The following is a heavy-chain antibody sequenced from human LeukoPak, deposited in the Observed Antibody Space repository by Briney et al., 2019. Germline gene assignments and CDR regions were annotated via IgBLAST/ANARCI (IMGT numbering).Heavy chain of an antibody. Sequence: GGSLRLSCAASGFTFSIYWMHWVRQAPGTGLVWVSRISNYWSATIYVDSVKGRFTISRDNAKNTLYLQMNSLRAEDTAVYYCARDSSGSYDYWGQGTLVTVSS. CDR3: ARDSSGSYDY. CDR1: GFTFSIYW. CDR2: ISNYWSAT. D-gene: IGHD1-26*01. J-gene: IGHJ4*02. V-gene: IGHV3-74*01.